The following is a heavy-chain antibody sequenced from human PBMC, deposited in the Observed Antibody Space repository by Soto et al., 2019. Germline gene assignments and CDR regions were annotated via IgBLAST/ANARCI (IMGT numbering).Heavy chain of an antibody. CDR3: ARGSESGYSYGY. D-gene: IGHD5-18*01. CDR1: GYRFSNYA. V-gene: IGHV1-3*01. CDR2: INPANDNT. Sequence: ASVKVSCKASGYRFSNYAIQWVRQAPGQRLEWMGWINPANDNTAYSQKLQGGVTITRDTSATIAYMELSSLRSEDTAVYYCARGSESGYSYGYWGQGTLVTVSS. J-gene: IGHJ4*02.